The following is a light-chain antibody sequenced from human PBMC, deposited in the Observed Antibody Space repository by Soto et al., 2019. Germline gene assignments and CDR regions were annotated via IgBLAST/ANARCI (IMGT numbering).Light chain of an antibody. Sequence: QTVVTQEPSFSVSPGGTVTLTCGLRSGSVSTNYYPTWYQQTPGRTPRTLIYNTYTRSFGVPDRFSGSILGDKAALSITGAQADDESDYYCVLYMGGGIWVFGGGTKVTVL. J-gene: IGLJ3*02. V-gene: IGLV8-61*01. CDR1: SGSVSTNYY. CDR3: VLYMGGGIWV. CDR2: NTY.